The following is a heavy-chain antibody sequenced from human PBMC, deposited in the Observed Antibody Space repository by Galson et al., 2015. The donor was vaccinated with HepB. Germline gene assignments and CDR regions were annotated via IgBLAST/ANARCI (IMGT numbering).Heavy chain of an antibody. V-gene: IGHV1-46*03. J-gene: IGHJ4*02. CDR1: GYTSTSYY. Sequence: SVKVSCKASGYTSTSYYMHWVRQAPGQGLEWMGIINPSGGSTSYAQKFQGRVTMTRDTSTSTVYMELSSLRSEDTAVYYCARGLSITMVRGVIIKGDYWGQGTLVTVAS. CDR2: INPSGGST. D-gene: IGHD3-10*01. CDR3: ARGLSITMVRGVIIKGDY.